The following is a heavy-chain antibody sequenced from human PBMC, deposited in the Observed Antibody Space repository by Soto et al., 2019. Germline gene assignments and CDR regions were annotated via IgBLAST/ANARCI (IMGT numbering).Heavy chain of an antibody. CDR1: GFTFSAYW. CDR3: ASGSVSGSGIRNAYDY. Sequence: GGSLRLSCAASGFTFSAYWRHWVRQAPGKGLVWVSRINTDGSSTTYADSVKGRFTISRDNAKNTLYLQMNSLRDEDTAVYYCASGSVSGSGIRNAYDYWGQGTLVTVSS. J-gene: IGHJ4*02. D-gene: IGHD3-10*01. V-gene: IGHV3-74*01. CDR2: INTDGSST.